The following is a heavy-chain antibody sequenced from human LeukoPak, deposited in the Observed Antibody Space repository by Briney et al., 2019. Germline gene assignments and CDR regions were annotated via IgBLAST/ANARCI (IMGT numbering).Heavy chain of an antibody. J-gene: IGHJ4*02. V-gene: IGHV4-4*02. CDR3: ASRRRGRYYDSSGYSGVG. D-gene: IGHD3-22*01. CDR2: IYHSGST. CDR1: GGSISSSNW. Sequence: SGTLSLTCAVSGGSISSSNWWSWVRQPPGKGLEWIGEIYHSGSTNYNPSLKSRVTISVDKSKNQFSLKLSSVTAADTAVYYCASRRRGRYYDSSGYSGVGWGQGTLVTVSS.